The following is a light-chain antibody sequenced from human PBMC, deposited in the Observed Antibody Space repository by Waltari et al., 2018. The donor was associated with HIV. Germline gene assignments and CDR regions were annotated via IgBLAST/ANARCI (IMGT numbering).Light chain of an antibody. V-gene: IGKV1-39*01. CDR2: AAS. CDR3: QQYHSYPWT. J-gene: IGKJ1*01. CDR1: QNISNF. Sequence: DIQMTQSPSSLSASLGDRVTITCRASQNISNFLNWYQMKPGKAPKLLIRAASSLHSGVSSRFTGSGSVTDFTLTISSLQREDFASYYCQQYHSYPWTFGQGTKVEIK.